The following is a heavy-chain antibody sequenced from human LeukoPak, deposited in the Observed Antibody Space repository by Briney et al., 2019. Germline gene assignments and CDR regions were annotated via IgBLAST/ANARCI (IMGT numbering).Heavy chain of an antibody. CDR1: GFTVSSNY. J-gene: IGHJ6*02. D-gene: IGHD3-22*01. CDR3: ARDGRYDSSGYYYAYGLDV. V-gene: IGHV3-53*01. Sequence: GGSLRLSCAASGFTVSSNYMSWVRQAPGEGLEWVSLIYSGGSTYYADSVKGRFTISRDNSKNTLYLQMNSLRAEDTAVYYCARDGRYDSSGYYYAYGLDVWGRGTTVTVSS. CDR2: IYSGGST.